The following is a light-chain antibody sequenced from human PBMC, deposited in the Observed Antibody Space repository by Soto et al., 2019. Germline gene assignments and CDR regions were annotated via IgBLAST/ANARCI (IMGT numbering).Light chain of an antibody. CDR1: SSVVGGYDY. CDR2: DVN. J-gene: IGLJ1*01. V-gene: IGLV2-14*03. Sequence: SVLTQPASVSGSPGQSIAISCTGTSSVVGGYDYVSWYQQLPGKAPKLMIYDVNNRPSGASNRFSGSKSGNTASPTISGLQAEDEADYYCSSYTSSSTHVFGTGTKVTVL. CDR3: SSYTSSSTHV.